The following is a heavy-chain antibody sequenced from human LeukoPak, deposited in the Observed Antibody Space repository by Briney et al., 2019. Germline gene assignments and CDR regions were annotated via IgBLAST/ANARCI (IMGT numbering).Heavy chain of an antibody. Sequence: GGSLRLSCAASGFTFSSYAMSWVRQAPGKGPEWVSAISGSGGSTYYADSVKGRFTISRDNSKNTLYLQMNSLRAEDTAVYYCAKDLIGYSSSGALDYWGQGTLVTVSS. CDR3: AKDLIGYSSSGALDY. CDR2: ISGSGGST. J-gene: IGHJ4*02. D-gene: IGHD6-13*01. V-gene: IGHV3-23*01. CDR1: GFTFSSYA.